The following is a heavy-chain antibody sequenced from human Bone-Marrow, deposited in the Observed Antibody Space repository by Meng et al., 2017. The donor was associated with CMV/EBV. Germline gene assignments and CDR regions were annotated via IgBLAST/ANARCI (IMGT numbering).Heavy chain of an antibody. Sequence: GESLKISCAASGFTFRSYGMHWVRQAPGKGLEWVAFIRYDGSNKYYADSVKGRFTISRDNSKNTLYLQMNSLRAEDTAVYYCAKDSSGYYGCTDYWGQGTLVTVSS. CDR1: GFTFRSYG. CDR2: IRYDGSNK. CDR3: AKDSSGYYGCTDY. D-gene: IGHD3-22*01. J-gene: IGHJ4*02. V-gene: IGHV3-30*02.